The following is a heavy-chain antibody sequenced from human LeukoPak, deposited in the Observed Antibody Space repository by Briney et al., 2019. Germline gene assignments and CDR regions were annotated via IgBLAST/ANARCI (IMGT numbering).Heavy chain of an antibody. V-gene: IGHV3-48*01. J-gene: IGHJ4*02. CDR1: GFTVSSNY. D-gene: IGHD1-26*01. CDR3: ARAPLEIVGIDY. CDR2: ISSSGNAI. Sequence: PGGSLRLSCAASGFTVSSNYMSWVRQAPGKGLEWVSYISSSGNAIYYAESVKGRFTISRDNARNSLYLQMDSLRVEDTAVYYCARAPLEIVGIDYWGQGTLVTVSS.